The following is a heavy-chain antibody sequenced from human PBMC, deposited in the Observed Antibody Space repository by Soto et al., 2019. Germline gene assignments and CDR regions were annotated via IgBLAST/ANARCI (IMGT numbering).Heavy chain of an antibody. D-gene: IGHD5-18*01. CDR1: GGTFSSYA. J-gene: IGHJ5*02. V-gene: IGHV1-69*01. Sequence: QVQLVQSGAEVKKPGSSVKVSCTASGGTFSSYAISWVRQAPGQGLEWMGGIIPTFGTANYAQKFQGRVTITADESTSTASMEMSSLRSKDTAVYYGARARIQLGWFDPWGQGNLVTVSS. CDR2: IIPTFGTA. CDR3: ARARIQLGWFDP.